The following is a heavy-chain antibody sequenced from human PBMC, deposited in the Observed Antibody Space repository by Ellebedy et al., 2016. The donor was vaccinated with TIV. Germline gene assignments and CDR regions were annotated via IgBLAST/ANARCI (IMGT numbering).Heavy chain of an antibody. V-gene: IGHV4-39*07. D-gene: IGHD5-12*01. CDR1: GDSISSTNYF. CDR3: ASHRGFYSGWSFDY. Sequence: MPSETLSLTCVVSGDSISSTNYFWGWIRQPPGKGLEWIGCLNYGGESYFDPSLKSRVTMSLDMSKNQFSLKVNSVTAADTAIYYCASHRGFYSGWSFDYWGQGTLTTVSS. CDR2: LNYGGES. J-gene: IGHJ4*02.